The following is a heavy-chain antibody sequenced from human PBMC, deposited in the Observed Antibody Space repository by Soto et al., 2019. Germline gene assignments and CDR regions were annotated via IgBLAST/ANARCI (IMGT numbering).Heavy chain of an antibody. CDR3: ASGGDAIGHHAFDV. CDR1: GYSLTNIW. CDR2: IDPGESVT. V-gene: IGHV5-10-1*01. J-gene: IGHJ3*01. Sequence: EESLKISCKGSGYSLTNIWIHWVRQIPWKGLEWMGRIDPGESVTTYNPSFQGHVTMSADKSINTAYLQWSSLKASDTAMYYCASGGDAIGHHAFDVLGLGTLV. D-gene: IGHD3-10*01.